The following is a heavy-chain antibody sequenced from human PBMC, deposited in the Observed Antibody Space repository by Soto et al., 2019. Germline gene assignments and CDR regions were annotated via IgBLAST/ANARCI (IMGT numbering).Heavy chain of an antibody. Sequence: SETLSLTCAVYGGSFSGYYWTWIRQPPGKGLEWIGYIYYSGSTNYNPSLKSRVTISVDTSKNQFSLKLSSVTAADTAVYYCARHSVGASDYWRQGTLVTVSS. J-gene: IGHJ4*02. CDR2: IYYSGST. CDR1: GGSFSGYY. CDR3: ARHSVGASDY. D-gene: IGHD1-26*01. V-gene: IGHV4-59*08.